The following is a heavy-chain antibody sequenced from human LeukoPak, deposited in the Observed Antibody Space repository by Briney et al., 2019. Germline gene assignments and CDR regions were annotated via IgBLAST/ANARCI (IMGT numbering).Heavy chain of an antibody. V-gene: IGHV3-69-1*02. CDR1: GFTFNIYG. CDR2: VGGGDDI. CDR3: ARPSGGDAFDV. Sequence: GGSLRLSCAASGFTFNIYGMSWVRQAPGKGLEWVASVGGGDDIHYADSVKGRFTISRDNAKNSVFLQMNSLRVEDTAVFYCARPSGGDAFDVWGQGTMVTVSS. D-gene: IGHD3-10*01. J-gene: IGHJ3*01.